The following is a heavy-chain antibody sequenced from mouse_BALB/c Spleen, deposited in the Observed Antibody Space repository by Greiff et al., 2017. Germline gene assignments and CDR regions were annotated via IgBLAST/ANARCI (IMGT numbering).Heavy chain of an antibody. CDR3: TREYIITTATDYAMDY. Sequence: EVKLQESGPVLARPGASVKMSCKASGYSFTSYWMHWVKQRPGQGLEWIGAIYPGNSDTSYNQKFKGKAKLTAVTSASTAYMELSSLTNEDSAVYYCTREYIITTATDYAMDYWGQGTSVTVSS. V-gene: IGHV1-5*01. D-gene: IGHD1-2*01. CDR2: IYPGNSDT. J-gene: IGHJ4*01. CDR1: GYSFTSYW.